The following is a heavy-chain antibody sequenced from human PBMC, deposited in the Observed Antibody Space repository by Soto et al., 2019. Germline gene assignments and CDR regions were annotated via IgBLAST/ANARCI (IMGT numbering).Heavy chain of an antibody. J-gene: IGHJ5*02. CDR2: IYYSGST. CDR3: ARAGPGLDYYGSGSYSP. D-gene: IGHD3-10*01. V-gene: IGHV4-39*07. Sequence: SETLSLTCAVSGGSISSSSYYWGWIRQPPGKGLEWIGSIYYSGSTYYNPSLKSRVTISVDTSKNQFSLKLSSVTAADTAVYYCARAGPGLDYYGSGSYSPWGQGTLVTVSS. CDR1: GGSISSSSYY.